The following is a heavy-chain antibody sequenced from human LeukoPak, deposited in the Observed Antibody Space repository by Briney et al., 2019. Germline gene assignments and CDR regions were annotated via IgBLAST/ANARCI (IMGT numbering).Heavy chain of an antibody. CDR3: AREHLGSSIAALGYMDV. D-gene: IGHD6-6*01. CDR1: GYTFTGYY. CDR2: INPNSGGT. V-gene: IGHV1-2*02. J-gene: IGHJ6*03. Sequence: ASVKVSCKASGYTFTGYYMHWVRQAPGQGLEWMGWINPNSGGTNYAQKFQGRVTMTRDTSISTAYMELSRLRSDDTAVYYCAREHLGSSIAALGYMDVWGKGTTVTVSS.